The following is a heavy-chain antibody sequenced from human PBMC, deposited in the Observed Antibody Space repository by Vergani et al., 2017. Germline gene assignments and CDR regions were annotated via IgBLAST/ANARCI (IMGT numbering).Heavy chain of an antibody. V-gene: IGHV1-2*06. J-gene: IGHJ4*02. CDR1: GYTFTGYY. Sequence: QVQLVQSGAEVKKPGASVKVSCKASGYTFTGYYMHXVRQAPGQGLEWMGRINPNSGGTNYAQKVQGRVTMTRDTSISTAYMELSRLRSDDTAVYYCARLLTSNWGSIHWGQGTLVTVSS. CDR2: INPNSGGT. CDR3: ARLLTSNWGSIH. D-gene: IGHD7-27*01.